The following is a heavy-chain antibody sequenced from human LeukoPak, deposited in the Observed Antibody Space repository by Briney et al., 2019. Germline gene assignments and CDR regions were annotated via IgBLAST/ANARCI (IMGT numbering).Heavy chain of an antibody. CDR3: ARGGYFLTGYYHVANWFDP. Sequence: SETLSLTCAVYGGSFSGYYWSWIRQPPRKGLEWIGEINHSGSTNYNPSLKSRVTISVDTSKNQFSLKLSSVTAADTAVYYWARGGYFLTGYYHVANWFDPWGQGTLVTVSS. J-gene: IGHJ5*02. CDR1: GGSFSGYY. CDR2: INHSGST. V-gene: IGHV4-34*01. D-gene: IGHD3/OR15-3a*01.